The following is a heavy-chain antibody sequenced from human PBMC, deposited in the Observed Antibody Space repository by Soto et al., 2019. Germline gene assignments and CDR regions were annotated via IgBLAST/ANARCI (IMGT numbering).Heavy chain of an antibody. Sequence: ASVKVSCKASGYTFTSYDINWVQQATGQGLEWMGWMNPNSGNTGYAQKFQGRVTMTRNTSISTAYMELSSLRSEDTAVYYCARDSDDYYGMDVWGQGTTVTVSS. D-gene: IGHD3-10*01. J-gene: IGHJ6*02. CDR2: MNPNSGNT. CDR3: ARDSDDYYGMDV. CDR1: GYTFTSYD. V-gene: IGHV1-8*01.